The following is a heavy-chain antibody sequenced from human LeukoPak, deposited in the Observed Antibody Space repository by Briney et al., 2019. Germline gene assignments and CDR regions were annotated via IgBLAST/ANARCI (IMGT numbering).Heavy chain of an antibody. CDR1: GGYISSYY. CDR2: IYSSGST. J-gene: IGHJ6*03. Sequence: SETLSLTCTVSGGYISSYYWNWIRQPAGKGLEWIGRIYSSGSTNYNPSLKSRVTMSVDTSKNQFPLKLSSVTAADTAVYYCATRYCSTTSCYGEDYYYYYMDVWGKGTTVTVSS. CDR3: ATRYCSTTSCYGEDYYYYYMDV. V-gene: IGHV4-4*07. D-gene: IGHD2-2*01.